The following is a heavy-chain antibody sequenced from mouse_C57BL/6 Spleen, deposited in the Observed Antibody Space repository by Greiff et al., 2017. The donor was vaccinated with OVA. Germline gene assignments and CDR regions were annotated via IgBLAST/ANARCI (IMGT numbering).Heavy chain of an antibody. CDR2: ISSGSSTI. CDR1: GFTFSDYG. V-gene: IGHV5-17*01. J-gene: IGHJ2*01. CDR3: ARSKYYGSFYFDY. Sequence: EVKLMESGGGLVKPGGSLKLSCAASGFTFSDYGMHWVRQAPEKGLEWVAYISSGSSTIYYADTVKGRFTISRDNAKNTLFLQMTSLRSEDTAMYYCARSKYYGSFYFDYWGQGTTLTVSS. D-gene: IGHD1-1*01.